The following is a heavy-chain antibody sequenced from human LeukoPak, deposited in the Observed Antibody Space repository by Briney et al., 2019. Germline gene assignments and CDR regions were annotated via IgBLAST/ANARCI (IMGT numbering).Heavy chain of an antibody. V-gene: IGHV1-2*02. J-gene: IGHJ4*02. CDR1: GYTFTGYY. CDR3: ARDAGDGYNHVSY. CDR2: INPNSGGT. D-gene: IGHD5-24*01. Sequence: ASVKVSCKASGYTFTGYYMHWVRQAPGQGLEWMGWINPNSGGTNYAQKFQGRVTMTRGTSISTAYMELSRLRSDDTAVYYCARDAGDGYNHVSYWGQGTLVTVSS.